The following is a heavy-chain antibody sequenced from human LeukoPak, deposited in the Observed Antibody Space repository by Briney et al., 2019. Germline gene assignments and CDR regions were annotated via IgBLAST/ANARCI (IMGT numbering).Heavy chain of an antibody. V-gene: IGHV3-23*01. CDR3: AKDRSCTNNIIHGDIEY. Sequence: GGSLRLSCAGSGFTFSNYAMSGVGQAPGKRLEWVSGISGSGGDTYYADSVKGRFTISRYNSKNTLYLQMNSLRAEDTAVYYCAKDRSCTNNIIHGDIEYGSEGTLVTVSS. D-gene: IGHD2-8*01. J-gene: IGHJ4*02. CDR2: ISGSGGDT. CDR1: GFTFSNYA.